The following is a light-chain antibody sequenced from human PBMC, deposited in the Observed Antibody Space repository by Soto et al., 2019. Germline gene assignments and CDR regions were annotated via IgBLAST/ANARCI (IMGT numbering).Light chain of an antibody. CDR2: DAS. J-gene: IGKJ1*01. V-gene: IGKV1-5*01. CDR1: QSISSW. CDR3: QQYNSYPWT. Sequence: DIQMTQSPSTLSASVGDRVTITCRASQSISSWLAWYKQKPGKAPKLLIYDASSLESGVPSRFSGSGSGTEFTLTISSLQPDDFAIYYCQQYNSYPWTFGQGAKVEIK.